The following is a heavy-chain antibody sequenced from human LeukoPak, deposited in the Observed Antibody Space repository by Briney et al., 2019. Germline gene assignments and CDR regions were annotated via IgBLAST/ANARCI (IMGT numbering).Heavy chain of an antibody. V-gene: IGHV3-7*04. J-gene: IGHJ4*02. Sequence: PGGSLRLSCATSGFSFSNFWMSWVRQAPGRGLQWVANIHPEGNEKYHVESVKGRFTISRDNARNLLFLQMNSLRVEDTAVYYCARGDDFSGDHWGQGTLVTVSS. CDR2: IHPEGNEK. CDR1: GFSFSNFW. CDR3: ARGDDFSGDH. D-gene: IGHD1-1*01.